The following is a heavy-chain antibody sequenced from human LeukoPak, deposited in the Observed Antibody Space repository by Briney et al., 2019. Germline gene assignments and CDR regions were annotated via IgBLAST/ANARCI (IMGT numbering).Heavy chain of an antibody. V-gene: IGHV3-23*01. Sequence: GGSLRLSCAASGFTFSSSAMSWVRQAPGKGLEWVAAISDTGRLSYCADSVNGRFTISRDNSKNTLSLQMNSLRAADTAVYYCARAGATSPLYYYYYGMDVWGQGTTVTVSS. CDR2: ISDTGRLS. CDR3: ARAGATSPLYYYYYGMDV. D-gene: IGHD1-26*01. J-gene: IGHJ6*02. CDR1: GFTFSSSA.